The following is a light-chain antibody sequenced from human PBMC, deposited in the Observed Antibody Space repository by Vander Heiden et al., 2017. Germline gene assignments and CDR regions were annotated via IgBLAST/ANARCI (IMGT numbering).Light chain of an antibody. CDR1: GSDIGAFNY. J-gene: IGLJ1*01. CDR3: CSYTRSSTYV. Sequence: QSALTQPASGSGSPGQSITISCTGTGSDIGAFNYVSWYQQYPGKVPTVLIFDVTNRASGISPRFSGAKSGNTASLTISGLQAEDEADYYCCSYTRSSTYVFGSGTKVTVL. V-gene: IGLV2-14*03. CDR2: DVT.